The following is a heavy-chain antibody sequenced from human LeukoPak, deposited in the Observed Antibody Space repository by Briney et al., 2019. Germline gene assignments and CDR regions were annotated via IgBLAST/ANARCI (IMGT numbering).Heavy chain of an antibody. CDR1: GFTFSSYA. J-gene: IGHJ4*02. CDR3: ATLTTVRDY. D-gene: IGHD4-17*01. V-gene: IGHV3-30-3*01. Sequence: ARSLRLSCAASGFTFSSYAMHWVRQAPGKGLEWVAVISYDGSNKYYADSVKGRFTISRDNSKNTLYLQMNSLRAEDTAVYYCATLTTVRDYWGQGTLVTVSS. CDR2: ISYDGSNK.